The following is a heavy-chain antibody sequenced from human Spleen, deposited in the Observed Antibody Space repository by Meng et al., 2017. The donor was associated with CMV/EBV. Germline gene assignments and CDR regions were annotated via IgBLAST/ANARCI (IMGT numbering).Heavy chain of an antibody. D-gene: IGHD3-16*01. J-gene: IGHJ3*02. CDR1: GYTFTDYY. CDR2: INPKSGGK. V-gene: IGHV1-2*02. Sequence: ASVKVSCKASGYTFTDYYIHWVRQAPGQGLEWMGWINPKSGGKNYAQRFRGRVTMTRDTSVSTTYMELSRLTSDDTAVYYCARERYDPRGDAFDNWGQGTMVTVSS. CDR3: ARERYDPRGDAFDN.